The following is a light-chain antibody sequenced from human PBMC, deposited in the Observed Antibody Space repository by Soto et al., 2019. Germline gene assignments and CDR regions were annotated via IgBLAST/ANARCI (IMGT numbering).Light chain of an antibody. CDR2: GAS. J-gene: IGKJ3*01. Sequence: ETVLTQSPGTLSLSPGERATLSCRASQSVSSSYLGWYQQKPGQAPRLLIYGASTRATGIPDRFSGSGSGTDFTLTISRLEPEDFAVYYCQQYGSSIFTFGPGTKVDIK. CDR1: QSVSSSY. V-gene: IGKV3-20*01. CDR3: QQYGSSIFT.